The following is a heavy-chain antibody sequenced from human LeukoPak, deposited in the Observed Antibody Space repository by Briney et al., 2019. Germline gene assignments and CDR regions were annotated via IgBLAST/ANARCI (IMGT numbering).Heavy chain of an antibody. CDR1: GFSFDDYA. CDR2: ISWNSGSI. J-gene: IGHJ6*02. V-gene: IGHV3-9*01. CDR3: AKATSVGAPALGMDV. D-gene: IGHD1-26*01. Sequence: PGRSLRLSCAASGFSFDDYAMHWVRQAPGKGLEWASGISWNSGSIGYADSVKGRFTISRDNAKNSLYLQMNSLRAEDTALYYCAKATSVGAPALGMDVWGQGTTVTVSS.